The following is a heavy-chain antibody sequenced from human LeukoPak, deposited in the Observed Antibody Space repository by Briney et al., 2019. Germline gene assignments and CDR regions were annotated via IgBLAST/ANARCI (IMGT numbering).Heavy chain of an antibody. D-gene: IGHD3-22*01. CDR3: ARGRGWLLRRVHYFDY. Sequence: SETLSLTCAVYGGSFSGYYWSWIRQPPGKGLEWIGEINHSGSTNYNPSLKSRVTISVDTSKNQFSLKLGSVTAADTAVYYCARGRGWLLRRVHYFDYWGQGTLVTVSS. CDR1: GGSFSGYY. CDR2: INHSGST. V-gene: IGHV4-34*01. J-gene: IGHJ4*02.